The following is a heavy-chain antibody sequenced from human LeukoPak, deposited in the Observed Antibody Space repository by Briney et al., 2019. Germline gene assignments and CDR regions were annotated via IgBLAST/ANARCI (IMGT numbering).Heavy chain of an antibody. CDR3: ATYTVTEPYFFDD. V-gene: IGHV3-15*07. D-gene: IGHD4-17*01. CDR2: IESKSDGGTA. Sequence: GGSLRLSCAAPGFSFSSAWMNWVRQAPGKGLEWVGRIESKSDGGTAVYAAPVEGRFTMSRDDSRNTLYLQMSSLKTEDTAVYYCATYTVTEPYFFDDWGQGTLVTVSS. J-gene: IGHJ4*02. CDR1: GFSFSSAW.